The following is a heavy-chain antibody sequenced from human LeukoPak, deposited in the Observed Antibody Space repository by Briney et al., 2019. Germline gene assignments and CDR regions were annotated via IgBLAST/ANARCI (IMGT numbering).Heavy chain of an antibody. CDR1: GGSISSGSYY. CDR2: IYTSGST. D-gene: IGHD1-14*01. J-gene: IGHJ6*03. V-gene: IGHV4-61*02. CDR3: ARTRTQWATYYYYYMDV. Sequence: SETLSLTCTVSGGSISSGSYYWSWIRQPAGKGLEWIGRIYTSGSTNYNPSLKSRVTISVDTSKNQFSLKLSSVTAADTAVHYCARTRTQWATYYYYYMDVWGKGTTVTVSS.